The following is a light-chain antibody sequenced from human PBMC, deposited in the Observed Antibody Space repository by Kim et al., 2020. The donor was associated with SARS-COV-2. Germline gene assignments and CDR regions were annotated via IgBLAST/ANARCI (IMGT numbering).Light chain of an antibody. Sequence: SASVGDRVTITCRASQSVSNWLAWYQQKPGKAPNLLIFKTFSLQSGVPSRFSGSGSGTEFTLTVSSLQPDDFATYYCQQYNTFPRTFGRGTKLEI. V-gene: IGKV1-5*03. CDR3: QQYNTFPRT. CDR1: QSVSNW. CDR2: KTF. J-gene: IGKJ2*02.